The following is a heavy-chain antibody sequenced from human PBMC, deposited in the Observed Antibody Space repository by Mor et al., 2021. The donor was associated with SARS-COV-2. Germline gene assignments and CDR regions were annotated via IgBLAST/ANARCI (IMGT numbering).Heavy chain of an antibody. J-gene: IGHJ4*02. Sequence: PVKGRFTISRDDSKNTLYLQMNSLKTEDTAVYYCTADSGYSYGTEARFDYWGQGTL. D-gene: IGHD5-18*01. CDR3: TADSGYSYGTEARFDY. V-gene: IGHV3-15*01.